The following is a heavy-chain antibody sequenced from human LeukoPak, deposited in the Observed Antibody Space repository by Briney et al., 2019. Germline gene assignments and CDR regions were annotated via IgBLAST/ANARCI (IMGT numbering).Heavy chain of an antibody. CDR1: GGSISSYY. CDR3: ARADYQPLLNFDY. V-gene: IGHV4-59*01. D-gene: IGHD2-2*01. Sequence: SETLSLTCTVSGGSISSYYWSWIRQPAGKGLEWIGYIYYSGSTNYNPSLKSRVTISVDTSKNQFSLKLSSVTAADTAVYYCARADYQPLLNFDYWGQGTLVTVSS. CDR2: IYYSGST. J-gene: IGHJ4*02.